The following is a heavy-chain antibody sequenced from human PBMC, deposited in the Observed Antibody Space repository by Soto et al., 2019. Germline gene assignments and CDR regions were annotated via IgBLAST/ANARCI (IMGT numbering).Heavy chain of an antibody. CDR2: IYYSGST. J-gene: IGHJ6*02. Sequence: QVQLQESGPGLVKPSQTLSLTCTVSGGSISSGGYYWSWIRQHPGKGLEWIGYIYYSGSTYYNPSLKSRVTXPVTTXXNQSSLKLSSVTAADTAVYYCARWVVVPAAHGMDVWGQGTTVTVSS. CDR3: ARWVVVPAAHGMDV. V-gene: IGHV4-31*03. D-gene: IGHD2-2*01. CDR1: GGSISSGGYY.